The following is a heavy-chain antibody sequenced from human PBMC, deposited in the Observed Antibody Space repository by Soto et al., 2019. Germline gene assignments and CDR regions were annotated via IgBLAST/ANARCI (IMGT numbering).Heavy chain of an antibody. CDR1: GYTFTSYV. J-gene: IGHJ4*02. D-gene: IGHD1-26*01. CDR2: INAGNGNT. CDR3: ARDFTGSYLGLDY. Sequence: ASVKVSCKASGYTFTSYVMNWVRQAPGQRLEWMGWINAGNGNTKYSQKFQGRVTITRDTSASTAYMELSSLRSEDTAVYYCARDFTGSYLGLDYWGQGTLVTVSS. V-gene: IGHV1-3*01.